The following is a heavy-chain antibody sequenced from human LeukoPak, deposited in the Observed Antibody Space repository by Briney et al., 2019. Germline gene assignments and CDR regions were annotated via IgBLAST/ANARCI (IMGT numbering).Heavy chain of an antibody. J-gene: IGHJ6*03. CDR2: IYYSGST. D-gene: IGHD1-26*01. V-gene: IGHV4-59*01. CDR1: GGSISRYY. CDR3: ARIRGWEGGRYYYYYYMDV. Sequence: PSETLSLTCTVSGGSISRYYWSWIRQPPGKGLEWIGYIYYSGSTSYNPSLKSRVTISLDTSKNQFSLKLTSVTAADTAAYYCARIRGWEGGRYYYYYYMDVWGKGTTVTVSS.